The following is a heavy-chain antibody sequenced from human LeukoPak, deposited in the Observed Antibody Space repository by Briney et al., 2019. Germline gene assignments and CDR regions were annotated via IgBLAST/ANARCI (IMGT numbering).Heavy chain of an antibody. CDR3: AKNCGGDCGDVYYYYYYGMDV. V-gene: IGHV3-23*01. J-gene: IGHJ6*02. D-gene: IGHD2-21*02. Sequence: TGGSLRLSCAASGFTFSSYAMTWVRQAPGKGLEGVSAVSGSGGSTSYADSARGRFTISRDNSKNTLYLQMNSLRVEDTAKYYCAKNCGGDCGDVYYYYYYGMDVWGQGTTVTVSS. CDR2: VSGSGGST. CDR1: GFTFSSYA.